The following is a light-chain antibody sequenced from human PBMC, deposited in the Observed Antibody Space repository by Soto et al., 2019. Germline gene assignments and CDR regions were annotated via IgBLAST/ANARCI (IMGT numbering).Light chain of an antibody. CDR2: GAS. Sequence: EIVMTHSPATLSVSPGERATLSCRASQSVSSNLAWYQQKPGQAPRLLIYGASTRATGIPARFSGSGSGTEFTLTISSLQSEDFAVYYCQQYNNWPGTFGQGTKVEI. CDR1: QSVSSN. J-gene: IGKJ1*01. V-gene: IGKV3-15*01. CDR3: QQYNNWPGT.